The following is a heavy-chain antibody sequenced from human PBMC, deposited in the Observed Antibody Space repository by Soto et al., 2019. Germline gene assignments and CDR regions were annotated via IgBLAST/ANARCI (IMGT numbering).Heavy chain of an antibody. V-gene: IGHV1-8*01. CDR1: GYTFTSYD. D-gene: IGHD2-15*01. CDR2: MNPNSGNT. CDR3: ARGSGSRYCSGGSCYELDY. Sequence: QVQLVQSGAEVKKPGASVKVSCKASGYTFTSYDINWVRQATGQGLEWMGWMNPNSGNTCYAQKFQGRVTMTRNTSISTAYMELSSLRSEDTAVYYCARGSGSRYCSGGSCYELDYWGQGTLVTVSS. J-gene: IGHJ4*02.